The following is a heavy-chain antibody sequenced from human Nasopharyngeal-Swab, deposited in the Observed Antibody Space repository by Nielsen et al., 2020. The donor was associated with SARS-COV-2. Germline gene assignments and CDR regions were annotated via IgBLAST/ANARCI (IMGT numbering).Heavy chain of an antibody. CDR2: IYYSGST. J-gene: IGHJ2*01. V-gene: IGHV4-30-4*01. CDR3: ARGPITYYYDSSGYPDWYFDL. D-gene: IGHD3-22*01. Sequence: LRLSCTVSGCSISSGDYYWSWIRPPPGKGLEWIGYIYYSGSTYYNPSLKSRVTISVDTSKNQFSLKLSSVTAADTAVYYCARGPITYYYDSSGYPDWYFDLWGRGTLVTVSS. CDR1: GCSISSGDYY.